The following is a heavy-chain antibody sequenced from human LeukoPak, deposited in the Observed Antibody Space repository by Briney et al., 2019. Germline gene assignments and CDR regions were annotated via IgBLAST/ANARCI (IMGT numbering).Heavy chain of an antibody. D-gene: IGHD5-18*01. CDR2: VEKTGGRA. J-gene: IGHJ4*02. Sequence: GGSLRLSCAASGFKFRDYAMSWARQAPGKGPEWVSTVEKTGGRAYYADSVKGRFTVSRDNSKNTLYLQMNGLRAEDTALYYCAKQQGALIQQWYFDYWGQGTLVTVSS. CDR1: GFKFRDYA. CDR3: AKQQGALIQQWYFDY. V-gene: IGHV3-23*01.